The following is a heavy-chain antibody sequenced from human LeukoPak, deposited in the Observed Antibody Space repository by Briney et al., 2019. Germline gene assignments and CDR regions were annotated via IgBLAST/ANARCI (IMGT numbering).Heavy chain of an antibody. V-gene: IGHV5-51*01. J-gene: IGHJ4*02. CDR3: ARQLGPQYYYGSGSYTDY. Sequence: GESLQISCKGSGYSFTSYWIGWVRQMPGKGLEWMGIIYPGDSDTRYSPSFQGQVTISADKSISTAYLQWSSLKASDTAMYYCARQLGPQYYYGSGSYTDYWGQGTLVTVSS. CDR2: IYPGDSDT. D-gene: IGHD3-10*01. CDR1: GYSFTSYW.